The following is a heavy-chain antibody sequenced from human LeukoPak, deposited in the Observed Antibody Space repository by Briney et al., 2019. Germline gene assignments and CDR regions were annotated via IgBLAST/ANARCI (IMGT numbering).Heavy chain of an antibody. J-gene: IGHJ4*02. Sequence: GGSLRLSCAASGFTFSDYYMSWVRQAPGKRLEWVSYISSSGSTIHYADSVRGRFTISRDNAKKSLYLQMNSLRAEDTAVYYCARHVVAVGFDYWGQGTLVTVSS. CDR3: ARHVVAVGFDY. D-gene: IGHD3-22*01. CDR1: GFTFSDYY. V-gene: IGHV3-11*04. CDR2: ISSSGSTI.